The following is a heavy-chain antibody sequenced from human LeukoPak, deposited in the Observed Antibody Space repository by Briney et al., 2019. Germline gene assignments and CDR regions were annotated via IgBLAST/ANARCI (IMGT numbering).Heavy chain of an antibody. CDR2: IYASGDST. D-gene: IGHD2-15*01. V-gene: IGHV3-23*01. CDR3: AKLGFRCSGGRCYTCDY. J-gene: IGHJ4*02. CDR1: GFTFSSYA. Sequence: PGGSLRLSCAASGFTFSSYAMGWVRQAPGKGLEWVSGIYASGDSTYYGDSVKGRFTVSRDNSKSTLYLEMNSLRAEDTAVYYCAKLGFRCSGGRCYTCDYWGQGTLDTVSS.